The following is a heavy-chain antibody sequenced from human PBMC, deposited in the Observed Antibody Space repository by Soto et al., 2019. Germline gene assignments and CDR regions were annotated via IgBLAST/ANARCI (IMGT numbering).Heavy chain of an antibody. CDR3: ARDKDRQQLGGNYYYILDV. D-gene: IGHD3-3*02. CDR1: GGTFSTSA. V-gene: IGHV1-69*12. J-gene: IGHJ6*02. Sequence: QVQLVQSGAEVKKPGSSVKVSCKASGGTFSTSAISWVRQAPGQGLEWVGGIMPVFPTPDYAQKFQGRVTITADDSTTTAYLELTSLRTDDTAVYYCARDKDRQQLGGNYYYILDVWGQGTAITVSS. CDR2: IMPVFPTP.